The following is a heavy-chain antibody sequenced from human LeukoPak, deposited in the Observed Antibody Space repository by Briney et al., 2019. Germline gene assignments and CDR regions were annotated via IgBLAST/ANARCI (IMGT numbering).Heavy chain of an antibody. CDR2: IYSGGST. V-gene: IGHV3-53*01. CDR1: GFTVSSNY. Sequence: GGSLRLSCAASGFTVSSNYMSWVRQAPGKGLEWVSVIYSGGSTYYADPVKGRFTISRDNSKNTLYLQMNSLRAEDTAVYYCARSFKGATLYYFDYWGQGTLVTVSS. D-gene: IGHD1-26*01. J-gene: IGHJ4*02. CDR3: ARSFKGATLYYFDY.